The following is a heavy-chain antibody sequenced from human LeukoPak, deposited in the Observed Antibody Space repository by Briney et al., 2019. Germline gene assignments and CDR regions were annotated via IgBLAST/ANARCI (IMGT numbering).Heavy chain of an antibody. CDR1: GGSFSGYY. Sequence: PSETLSLTCAAYGGSFSGYYWSWIRQPPGKGLEWIGEINHSGSTNYNPSLKSRVTISVDTSKNQFSLKLSSVTAADTAVYYCARSRPDGVVVAATLDYWGQGTLVTVSS. V-gene: IGHV4-34*01. J-gene: IGHJ4*02. D-gene: IGHD2-15*01. CDR3: ARSRPDGVVVAATLDY. CDR2: INHSGST.